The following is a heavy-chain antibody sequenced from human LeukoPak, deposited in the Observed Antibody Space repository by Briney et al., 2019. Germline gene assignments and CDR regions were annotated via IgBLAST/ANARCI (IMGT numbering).Heavy chain of an antibody. V-gene: IGHV4-34*01. D-gene: IGHD5-18*01. CDR1: GGSYSGYY. CDR3: ARVVSVDTAMVFDY. Sequence: SETLSLTCAVYGGSYSGYYWSWIRQPPGKGLEWIGEINHSGSTNYNPSLKSRVTISVDTSKNQFSLKLSSVTAADTAVYYCARVVSVDTAMVFDYWGQGTLVTASS. J-gene: IGHJ4*02. CDR2: INHSGST.